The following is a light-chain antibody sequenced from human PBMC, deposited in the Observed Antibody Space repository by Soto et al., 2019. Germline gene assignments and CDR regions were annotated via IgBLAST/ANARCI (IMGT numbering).Light chain of an antibody. CDR3: ASYTRTTTLV. CDR1: GSNIGPNY. J-gene: IGLJ2*01. V-gene: IGLV1-47*02. CDR2: NDD. Sequence: QSVLTQSPSASGTPGQRITISCSGSGSNIGPNYVYWFQQFPGTAPKLLIYNDDQRPSGVPDRFSGSKSGTSASLGISGLRSEDEADYYCASYTRTTTLVFGGGTKVTVL.